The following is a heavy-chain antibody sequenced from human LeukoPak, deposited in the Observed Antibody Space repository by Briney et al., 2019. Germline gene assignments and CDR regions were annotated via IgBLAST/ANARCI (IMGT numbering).Heavy chain of an antibody. D-gene: IGHD6-13*01. Sequence: SETLSLTCTVSGGSISSSSYYWGWIRQPPGKGLEWIGSIYYSGTTYYNPSLKSRVTISVDTSRNQFSLKLSSVTAADTAVYYCARHVWDSSSWYYFDYWGQGTLVTVSS. J-gene: IGHJ4*02. CDR1: GGSISSSSYY. CDR3: ARHVWDSSSWYYFDY. V-gene: IGHV4-39*01. CDR2: IYYSGTT.